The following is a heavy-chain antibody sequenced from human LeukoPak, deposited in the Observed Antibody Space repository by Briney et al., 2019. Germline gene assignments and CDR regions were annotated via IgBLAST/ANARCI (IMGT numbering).Heavy chain of an antibody. Sequence: SETLSLNCTVSGDSISSGGYYWSWIRQPPGKGLEWIGYIYHSGSTYYNPSLKSRVTISVDRSKNQFSLKLSSVTAADTAVYYCARDENEYSSPSLGYWGQGTLVTVSS. D-gene: IGHD6-6*01. V-gene: IGHV4-30-2*01. J-gene: IGHJ4*02. CDR2: IYHSGST. CDR1: GDSISSGGYY. CDR3: ARDENEYSSPSLGY.